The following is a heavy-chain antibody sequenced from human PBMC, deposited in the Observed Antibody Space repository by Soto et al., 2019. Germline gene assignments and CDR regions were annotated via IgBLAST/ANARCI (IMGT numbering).Heavy chain of an antibody. CDR3: AESSSPYCSSTSCYTWDN. D-gene: IGHD2-2*02. V-gene: IGHV3-30*18. J-gene: IGHJ4*02. Sequence: QVQLVESGGGVVQPGRSLRLSCAASGFTFSSYGMHWVRQAPGKGLEWVAVISYDGSNKYYADSVKGRFTISRDNSKNTLYLQMNSLRAEDTAVYYCAESSSPYCSSTSCYTWDNWGQGTLVTVSS. CDR2: ISYDGSNK. CDR1: GFTFSSYG.